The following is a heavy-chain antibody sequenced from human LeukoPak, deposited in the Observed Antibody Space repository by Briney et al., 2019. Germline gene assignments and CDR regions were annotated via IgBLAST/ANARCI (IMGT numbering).Heavy chain of an antibody. CDR2: MNPNSGGT. Sequence: ASVEVSCKTSGYTFTAYYIHWLRQAPGQGLEWMGWMNPNSGGTKYAQTFQGRVTLTRDTSISTAYLELSSLTSDDTAVYFCARQGSNSSGWYPVDDWGQGTLVTVSS. CDR3: ARQGSNSSGWYPVDD. D-gene: IGHD6-19*01. V-gene: IGHV1-2*02. CDR1: GYTFTAYY. J-gene: IGHJ4*02.